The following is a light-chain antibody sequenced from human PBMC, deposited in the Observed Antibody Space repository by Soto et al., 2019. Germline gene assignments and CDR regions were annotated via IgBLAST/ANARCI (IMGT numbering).Light chain of an antibody. CDR3: CSSGGSPTYV. CDR1: SSNVGSYKL. Sequence: QSALTQPASVSGSPGQSITISCTGTSSNVGSYKLVSWYQQHPGKAPKLMIFDVNKRPSGVSNRFSGSKSGNTASLTISGLKVEDEADYYCCSSGGSPTYVFGTGTKLTVL. V-gene: IGLV2-23*02. CDR2: DVN. J-gene: IGLJ1*01.